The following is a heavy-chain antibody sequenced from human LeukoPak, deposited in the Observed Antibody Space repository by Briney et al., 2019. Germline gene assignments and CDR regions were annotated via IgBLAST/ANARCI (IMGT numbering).Heavy chain of an antibody. CDR3: ARGPVYYGSGSYLRRLAWFDP. CDR1: GGSISSSSYY. J-gene: IGHJ5*02. V-gene: IGHV4-39*07. Sequence: PSETLSLTCTVSGGSISSSSYYWGWIRQPPGKGLEWIGSIYYSGSTYYNPSLKSRVTISVDTSKNQFSLKLSSVTAADTAVYYCARGPVYYGSGSYLRRLAWFDPWGQGTLVTVSS. D-gene: IGHD3-10*01. CDR2: IYYSGST.